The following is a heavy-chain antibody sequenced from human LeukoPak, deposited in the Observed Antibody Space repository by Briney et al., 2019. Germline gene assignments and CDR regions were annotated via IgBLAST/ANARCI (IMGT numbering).Heavy chain of an antibody. CDR3: AREFRISMVRGVIGY. V-gene: IGHV7-4-1*02. D-gene: IGHD3-10*01. Sequence: GASVKVSCKASGYTFTSYAMNWARQAPGQGLEWMGWININTGNPTYAQGFTGRFVFSLDTSVSTAYLQISSLKAEDTAVYYCAREFRISMVRGVIGYWGQGTLVTVSS. CDR2: ININTGNP. CDR1: GYTFTSYA. J-gene: IGHJ4*02.